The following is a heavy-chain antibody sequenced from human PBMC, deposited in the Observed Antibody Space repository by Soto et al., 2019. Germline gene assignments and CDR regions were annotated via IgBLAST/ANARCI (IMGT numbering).Heavy chain of an antibody. CDR1: GFTFSSYA. J-gene: IGHJ3*02. Sequence: GGSLRLSCAASGFTFSSYAMHWVRQAPGKGLEWVAVISYDGSNKYYADSVKGRFTISRDNSKNTLYLQMNSLRAEDTAVYYCARGGTDTAMFHDAFDIWGQGAMVTVSS. D-gene: IGHD5-18*01. CDR2: ISYDGSNK. CDR3: ARGGTDTAMFHDAFDI. V-gene: IGHV3-30-3*01.